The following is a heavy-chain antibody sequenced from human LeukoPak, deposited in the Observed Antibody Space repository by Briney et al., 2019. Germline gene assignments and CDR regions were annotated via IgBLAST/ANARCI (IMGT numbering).Heavy chain of an antibody. CDR2: LRGNGDT. CDR1: GFTFSSYA. D-gene: IGHD6-13*01. J-gene: IGHJ4*02. CDR3: ARDRGIVAVGTGYYFDY. Sequence: GGSLRLSCAASGFTFSSYAMSWVREAPARGLEWVSSLRGNGDTFYADSVKGRFTLSRDDSRNTVYLQLNNLRAEDTAVYYCARDRGIVAVGTGYYFDYWGQGTLVTVSS. V-gene: IGHV3-23*01.